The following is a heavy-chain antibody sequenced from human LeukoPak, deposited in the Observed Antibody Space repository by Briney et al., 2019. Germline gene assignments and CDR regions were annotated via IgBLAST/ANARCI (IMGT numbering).Heavy chain of an antibody. Sequence: SETLSLTCTVSGYSISSGYYWGWIRQPPGKGLEWIGSIYHSGSTYYNPSLKSRVTISVDTSKNQFSLKLSSVTAADTAVYYCARDDSSGYYSYYFDYWGQGTLVTVSS. D-gene: IGHD3-22*01. CDR2: IYHSGST. CDR3: ARDDSSGYYSYYFDY. J-gene: IGHJ4*02. CDR1: GYSISSGYY. V-gene: IGHV4-38-2*02.